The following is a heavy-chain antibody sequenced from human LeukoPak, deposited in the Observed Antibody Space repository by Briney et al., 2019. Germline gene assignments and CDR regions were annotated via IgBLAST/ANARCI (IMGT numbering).Heavy chain of an antibody. Sequence: ASVKVSCKASGYTFTGYYMHWVRQAPGQGLEWMGWINPNSGGTNYAQKFQGRVTMTRDTSISTGYMELSRLRYDDTAVYYCARDPGYSSGWPTNAFDIWGQGTMVTVSS. D-gene: IGHD6-19*01. V-gene: IGHV1-2*02. J-gene: IGHJ3*02. CDR1: GYTFTGYY. CDR3: ARDPGYSSGWPTNAFDI. CDR2: INPNSGGT.